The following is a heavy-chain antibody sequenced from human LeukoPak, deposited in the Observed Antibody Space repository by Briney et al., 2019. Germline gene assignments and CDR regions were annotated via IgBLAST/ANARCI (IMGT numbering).Heavy chain of an antibody. CDR3: ARVVSRYCSSTSCPFDY. V-gene: IGHV1-18*01. CDR2: ISAYNGNT. D-gene: IGHD2-2*01. CDR1: GYTFTSYG. J-gene: IGHJ4*02. Sequence: ASVKVSCKASGYTFTSYGISWVRQAPGQGLEWMGWISAYNGNTNYAQKLQGRVTMTTDTSTSTAYMELRSLRSDDTAVYYCARVVSRYCSSTSCPFDYWGQGTLVTVSS.